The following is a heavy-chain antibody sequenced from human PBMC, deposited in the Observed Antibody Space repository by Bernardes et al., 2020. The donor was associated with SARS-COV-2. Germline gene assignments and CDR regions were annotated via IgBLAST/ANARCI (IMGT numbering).Heavy chain of an antibody. CDR3: ARARCGGDCHFDY. V-gene: IGHV3-66*01. D-gene: IGHD2-21*01. CDR1: GFTVSGNY. CDR2: FYTGGST. J-gene: IGHJ4*02. Sequence: GSLRLSCAASGFTVSGNYMSWVRQAPGMGLEWVSGFYTGGSTHYADSVKGRFTISSDNSKNTLYLQMNSLRAEDTAVYYCARARCGGDCHFDYWGQGTLVTVSS.